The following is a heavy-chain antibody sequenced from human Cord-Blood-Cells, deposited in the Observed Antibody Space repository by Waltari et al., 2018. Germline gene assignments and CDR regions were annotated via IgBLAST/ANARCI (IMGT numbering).Heavy chain of an antibody. CDR3: ARGEPIWGYYYYGMDV. Sequence: QVQLVESGGGVVQPGRSLRLSCAASGFTFSSYAMHWVRQSPGKGLEWVAVISYEGSNKNYADSVRGRFTISRDNSKNTLYVQMNSRRAEDTAVYYCARGEPIWGYYYYGMDVWGQGTTVTVSS. CDR2: ISYEGSNK. D-gene: IGHD7-27*01. J-gene: IGHJ6*02. V-gene: IGHV3-30-3*01. CDR1: GFTFSSYA.